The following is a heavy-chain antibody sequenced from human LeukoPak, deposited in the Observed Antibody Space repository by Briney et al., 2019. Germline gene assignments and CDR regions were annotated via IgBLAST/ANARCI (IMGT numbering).Heavy chain of an antibody. Sequence: SETLSLTCAVSDDSISSTNWWHWVRQPPGRGLEWIGEIYHTGSTNNNPSLTSRATISVDKSKNQFSLKLSSVTAADTAVYYCARGLVTTGRSSFDNWGQGTLVTVSS. CDR2: IYHTGST. CDR1: DDSISSTNW. CDR3: ARGLVTTGRSSFDN. V-gene: IGHV4-4*02. J-gene: IGHJ4*02. D-gene: IGHD4-17*01.